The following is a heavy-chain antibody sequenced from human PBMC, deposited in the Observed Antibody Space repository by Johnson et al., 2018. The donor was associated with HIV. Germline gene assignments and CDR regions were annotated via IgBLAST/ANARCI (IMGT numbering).Heavy chain of an antibody. CDR3: ARAGLDAFDI. Sequence: MQLVESGGGLVQPGRSLRLSCAASGFTFNNYAMSWVRQAPGKGLEWVSAISGGGVNTYFADSVKGRFTISRDNSKNTLYLQMNSLRAEDTAVYYCARAGLDAFDIWGQGTMVTVSS. CDR1: GFTFNNYA. V-gene: IGHV3-23*04. CDR2: ISGGGVNT. J-gene: IGHJ3*02.